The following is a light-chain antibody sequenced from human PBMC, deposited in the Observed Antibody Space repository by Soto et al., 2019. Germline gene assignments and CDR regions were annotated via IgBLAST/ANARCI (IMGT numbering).Light chain of an antibody. Sequence: QSVLTQPPSVSGAPGQTVTISCTGSSSNIGTPFNVHWYQQVPGSAPKLLISGNNKRPSGVPDRFSGSKSGTSASLAITGLQAEDEADYYCQSYDSSLSGSWVFGGGTKLTVL. CDR3: QSYDSSLSGSWV. CDR1: SSNIGTPFN. CDR2: GNN. V-gene: IGLV1-40*01. J-gene: IGLJ3*02.